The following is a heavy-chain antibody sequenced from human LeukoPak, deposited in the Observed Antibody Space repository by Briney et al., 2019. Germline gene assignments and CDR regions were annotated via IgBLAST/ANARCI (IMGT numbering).Heavy chain of an antibody. V-gene: IGHV4-34*01. Sequence: PSETLSLTCAVYGGSFSGYYWSWIRQPPGKGLEWIGEINHSGSTNYNPSLKSRVTISVDTSKNQFSLKLSSVTAADTAVYYCARMVYGSGSLRRLGSNRFDYWGQGTLVTVSS. J-gene: IGHJ4*02. D-gene: IGHD3-10*01. CDR2: INHSGST. CDR1: GGSFSGYY. CDR3: ARMVYGSGSLRRLGSNRFDY.